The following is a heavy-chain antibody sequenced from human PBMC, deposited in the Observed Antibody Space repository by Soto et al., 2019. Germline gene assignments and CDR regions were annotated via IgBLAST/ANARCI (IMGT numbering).Heavy chain of an antibody. V-gene: IGHV4-30-2*01. CDR3: AALHFWSGPWPHTRLDY. CDR2: IYHSGST. Sequence: PSETLSLTCAVSGGSISSGGYSWSWIRQPPGKGLEWIGYIYHSGSTYYNPSLKSRVTISVDRSKNQFYLKLSSVTAADTAVYYCAALHFWSGPWPHTRLDYWGQGTLVRVSS. CDR1: GGSISSGGYS. J-gene: IGHJ4*02. D-gene: IGHD3-3*02.